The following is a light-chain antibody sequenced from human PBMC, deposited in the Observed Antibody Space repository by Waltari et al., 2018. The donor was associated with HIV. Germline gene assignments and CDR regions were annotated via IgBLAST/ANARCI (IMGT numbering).Light chain of an antibody. J-gene: IGKJ4*01. CDR2: EAS. V-gene: IGKV1-5*03. CDR1: QSISSL. Sequence: DIQMTQSPSTLSASVGDRVPITCRASQSISSLLAWYQQKPGKAPDLLLYEASYLESGVPSRFSGSGSGTQFSLTISSLQPDDVATYYCQQYIRYPVTFGGGTKVEI. CDR3: QQYIRYPVT.